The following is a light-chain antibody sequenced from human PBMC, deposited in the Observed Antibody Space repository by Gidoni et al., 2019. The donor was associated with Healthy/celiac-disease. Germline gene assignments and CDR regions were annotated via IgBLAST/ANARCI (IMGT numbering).Light chain of an antibody. CDR3: HQYNNWPPLT. Sequence: EIVMTQSPATLSVSPGERATLTCRASQSVSSNLAWYQQKPGQAPRLLIYGASTRSTGIPARFSGRGSGTAFTLTISSLQSEYFAVYYCHQYNNWPPLTFGGGTKVEIK. V-gene: IGKV3-15*01. CDR2: GAS. CDR1: QSVSSN. J-gene: IGKJ4*01.